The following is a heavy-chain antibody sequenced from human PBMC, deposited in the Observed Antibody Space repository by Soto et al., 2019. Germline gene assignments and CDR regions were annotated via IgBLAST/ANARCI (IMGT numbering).Heavy chain of an antibody. CDR2: IDPSDSYT. J-gene: IGHJ4*02. Sequence: GESLKISCKGSGYSFTSYWISWVRQMPGKVLEWMGRIDPSDSYTNYSPSFQGHVTISADKSISTAYLQWSSLKASDTAMYYCARRLYYDILTGYDYFDYWGQGTLVNVSS. CDR3: ARRLYYDILTGYDYFDY. V-gene: IGHV5-10-1*01. CDR1: GYSFTSYW. D-gene: IGHD3-9*01.